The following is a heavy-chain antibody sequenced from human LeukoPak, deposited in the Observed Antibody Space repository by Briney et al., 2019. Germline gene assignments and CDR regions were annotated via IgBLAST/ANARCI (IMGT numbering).Heavy chain of an antibody. Sequence: ASVKVSCKASGGTFSSYAISWVRQAPGQGLEWMGGIIPIFGTANYAQKFQGRVTITTDESTSTAYMELSSLRSEDTAVYYCARWGWNSSSARNWFDPWGQGTLVTVSS. D-gene: IGHD6-13*01. J-gene: IGHJ5*02. CDR3: ARWGWNSSSARNWFDP. CDR1: GGTFSSYA. CDR2: IIPIFGTA. V-gene: IGHV1-69*05.